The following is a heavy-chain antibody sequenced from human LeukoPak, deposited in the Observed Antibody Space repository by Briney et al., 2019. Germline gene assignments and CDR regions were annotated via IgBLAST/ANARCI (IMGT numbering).Heavy chain of an antibody. D-gene: IGHD5-24*01. J-gene: IGHJ4*01. V-gene: IGHV4-59*01. Sequence: SETLSLTCTVSGGSISSYYWSWIRQPPGKGLEWIGYICYSGSTNYNPSLKSRVTISVDTSKNQFSLKLSSVTAADTAGYYCAGVNGGRDGYKEFDFWGQGTLVTVSS. CDR1: GGSISSYY. CDR2: ICYSGST. CDR3: AGVNGGRDGYKEFDF.